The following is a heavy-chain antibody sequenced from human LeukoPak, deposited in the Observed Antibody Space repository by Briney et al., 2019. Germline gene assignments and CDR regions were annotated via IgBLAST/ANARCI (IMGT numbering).Heavy chain of an antibody. CDR1: GFTFSNAW. Sequence: GGSLRLSCAASGFTFSNAWMSWVRQAPGKGLEWVGRIKSKTDGGTTDYAAPVKGRFTISRDDSKNTLYLQMNSLKTEDTAVYYCTTKVGATTGNAFDIWGQGTMVTVSS. V-gene: IGHV3-15*01. CDR3: TTKVGATTGNAFDI. CDR2: IKSKTDGGTT. J-gene: IGHJ3*02. D-gene: IGHD1-26*01.